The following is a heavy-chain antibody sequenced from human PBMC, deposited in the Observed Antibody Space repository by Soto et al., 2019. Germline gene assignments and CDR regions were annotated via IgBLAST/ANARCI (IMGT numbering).Heavy chain of an antibody. CDR2: ISGSGGSA. Sequence: LRLSCAASGFTFSNYAMSWVRQAPGKGLEWVSAISGSGGSAYYADSVKGRFTISRDNSKNTLYLQMNSLRAEDTAVYYCTKDHTYSSGPDMDYWGQGTLVTVSS. CDR1: GFTFSNYA. J-gene: IGHJ4*02. CDR3: TKDHTYSSGPDMDY. D-gene: IGHD6-19*01. V-gene: IGHV3-23*01.